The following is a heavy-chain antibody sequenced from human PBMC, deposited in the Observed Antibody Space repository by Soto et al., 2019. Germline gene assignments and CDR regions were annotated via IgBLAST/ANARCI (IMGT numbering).Heavy chain of an antibody. CDR2: IYHSGST. D-gene: IGHD1-26*01. CDR3: ARDDSGFSGSHYIDYFNY. CDR1: GGSISSSNW. Sequence: PSETLSLTCAVSGGSISSSNWWSWVRQPPGKGLEWIGEIYHSGSTNYNPSLKSRVTISVDTSAGTVYMQLSSLTSEDTAVYYCARDDSGFSGSHYIDYFNYWGQGALVTVSS. J-gene: IGHJ4*02. V-gene: IGHV4-4*02.